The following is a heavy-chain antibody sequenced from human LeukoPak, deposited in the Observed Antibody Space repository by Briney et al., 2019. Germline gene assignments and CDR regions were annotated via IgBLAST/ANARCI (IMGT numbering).Heavy chain of an antibody. Sequence: HPGGSLRLSCAAPGFTFSSYEMNWARQAPGKGLEWVSYISSSGSTIYYADSVKGRFTISRDNAKNSLYLQMNGLRAEDTAVYYCARVLGVQESEYYFDYWGQGTLVAVSS. D-gene: IGHD6-19*01. CDR1: GFTFSSYE. J-gene: IGHJ4*02. CDR2: ISSSGSTI. CDR3: ARVLGVQESEYYFDY. V-gene: IGHV3-48*03.